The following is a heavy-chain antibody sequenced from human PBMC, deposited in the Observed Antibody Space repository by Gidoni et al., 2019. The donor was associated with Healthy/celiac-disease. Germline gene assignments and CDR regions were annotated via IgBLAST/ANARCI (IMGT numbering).Heavy chain of an antibody. D-gene: IGHD3-3*02. J-gene: IGHJ4*02. CDR1: GYTFTSYY. CDR2: INPSGGST. CDR3: AGEPVLAGGLGDY. V-gene: IGHV1-46*01. Sequence: QVQLVQSGAEVKKPGASVKVSCKASGYTFTSYYMHWVRQAPGQGLEWMGIINPSGGSTSYAQKFQGRVTITRDTSTSTVYMELSSLRSEDTAVYYCAGEPVLAGGLGDYWGQGTLVTVSS.